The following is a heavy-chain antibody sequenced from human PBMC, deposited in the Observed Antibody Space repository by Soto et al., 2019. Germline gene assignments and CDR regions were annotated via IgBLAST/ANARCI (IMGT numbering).Heavy chain of an antibody. Sequence: SETLSLTCTVSGGSISSYYWSWIRQPPGKGLEWIGYIYYIGSTNYNPSLKSRVTISVDTSKNQFSLKLSSVTAADTAVYYCARDLWGYCGTDCYPLDVWGQGTTVTVSS. CDR1: GGSISSYY. J-gene: IGHJ6*02. V-gene: IGHV4-59*01. CDR3: ARDLWGYCGTDCYPLDV. D-gene: IGHD2-21*02. CDR2: IYYIGST.